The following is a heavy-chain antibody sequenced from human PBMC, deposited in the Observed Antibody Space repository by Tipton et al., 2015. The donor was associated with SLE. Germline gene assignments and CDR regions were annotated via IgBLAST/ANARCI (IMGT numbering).Heavy chain of an antibody. CDR2: INHSGST. V-gene: IGHV4-34*01. CDR1: GGSFSGYY. D-gene: IGHD2-21*02. Sequence: TLSLTCAVYGGSFSGYYWSWIRQPPGKGLEWIGEINHSGSTNYNPSLKSRVTISVDTSKNQFSLKLSSVTAADTAVYYCARGLGTEVDYWGQGTLVTVPS. J-gene: IGHJ4*02. CDR3: ARGLGTEVDY.